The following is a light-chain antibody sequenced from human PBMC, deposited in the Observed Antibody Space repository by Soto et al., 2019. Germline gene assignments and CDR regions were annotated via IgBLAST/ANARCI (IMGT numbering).Light chain of an antibody. V-gene: IGKV3-11*01. CDR2: DAS. Sequence: EIVLTQSPATLSLSPEERVTLSCRASQSFNSYLDWYQHKPGQAPRLLIYDASNRATGIPARFSGSGSGTDFALTISSLEPEDFAVYYCQERRNWPPTFGPGTKVDIK. CDR3: QERRNWPPT. CDR1: QSFNSY. J-gene: IGKJ3*01.